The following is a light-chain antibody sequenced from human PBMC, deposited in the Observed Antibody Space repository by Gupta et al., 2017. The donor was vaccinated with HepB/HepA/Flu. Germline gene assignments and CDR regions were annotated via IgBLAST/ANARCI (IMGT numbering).Light chain of an antibody. CDR1: QGISNW. J-gene: IGKJ1*01. Sequence: DIKMTQSPSSLSASVGDRVTITCRASQGISNWLAWYQQKPGQAPKLLIYTASTLHSGVPSRFSGSGSGTDFTLTISSLQPEDFATYYCQHENSFPHSFGQGTKVEIK. CDR2: TAS. V-gene: IGKV1-12*01. CDR3: QHENSFPHS.